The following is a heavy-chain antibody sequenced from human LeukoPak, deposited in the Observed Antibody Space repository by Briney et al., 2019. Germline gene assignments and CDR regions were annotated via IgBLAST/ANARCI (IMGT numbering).Heavy chain of an antibody. CDR2: FDPEDGET. CDR3: ATDLDYGGNSGEYY. D-gene: IGHD4-23*01. CDR1: GYTLTELS. J-gene: IGHJ4*02. Sequence: GASVKVSCKVSGYTLTELSMHWVRQAPGKGLEWMGGFDPEDGETIYAQKFQGRVTMTEDTSTDTAYMELSSLRSKDTAVYYCATDLDYGGNSGEYYWGQGTLVTVSS. V-gene: IGHV1-24*01.